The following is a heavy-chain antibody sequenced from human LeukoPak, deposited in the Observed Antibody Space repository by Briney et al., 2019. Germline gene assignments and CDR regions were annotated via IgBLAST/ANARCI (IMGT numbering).Heavy chain of an antibody. J-gene: IGHJ4*02. Sequence: GRSLRLSCAASGFTFSSYGMHWVRQAPGKGLEWVAVISYDGSNKYYADSVKGRFTISRDNSKNTLYLQMNSLRAEDTAVYYCAKGRYCSGGSCYPLDYWGQGTLVTVSS. D-gene: IGHD2-15*01. CDR3: AKGRYCSGGSCYPLDY. V-gene: IGHV3-30*18. CDR1: GFTFSSYG. CDR2: ISYDGSNK.